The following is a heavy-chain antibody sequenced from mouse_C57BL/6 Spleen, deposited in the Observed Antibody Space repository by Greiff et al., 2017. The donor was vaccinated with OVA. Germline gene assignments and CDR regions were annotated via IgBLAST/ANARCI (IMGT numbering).Heavy chain of an antibody. CDR1: GYTFTSYW. V-gene: IGHV1-64*01. D-gene: IGHD4-1*01. Sequence: QVQLQQPGAELVKPGASVKLSCKASGYTFTSYWMPWVKQRPGQGLEWIGMIHPNSGSTNYNEKFKSKATLTVDKSSSTAYMQLSSLTSEDSAVYYCASGILGPYYYAMDYWGQGTSVTVSS. CDR3: ASGILGPYYYAMDY. CDR2: IHPNSGST. J-gene: IGHJ4*01.